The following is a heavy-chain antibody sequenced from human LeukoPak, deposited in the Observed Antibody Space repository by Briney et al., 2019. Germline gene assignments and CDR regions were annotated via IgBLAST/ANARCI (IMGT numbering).Heavy chain of an antibody. V-gene: IGHV1-69*05. D-gene: IGHD6-19*01. J-gene: IGHJ5*02. CDR2: IIPIFGTA. Sequence: SVKVSCKASGGTFSSYAISWVRQAPGQGLEWMGGIIPIFGTANYAQKFQGRVTMTRDTSTSTVYMELSSLRSEDTAVYYCARLSANLHSSGWYEGSVYWFDPWGQGTLVTVSS. CDR3: ARLSANLHSSGWYEGSVYWFDP. CDR1: GGTFSSYA.